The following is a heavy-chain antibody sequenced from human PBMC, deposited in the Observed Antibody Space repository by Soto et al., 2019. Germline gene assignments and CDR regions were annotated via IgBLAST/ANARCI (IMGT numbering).Heavy chain of an antibody. J-gene: IGHJ5*02. CDR3: ARAVMITFGGVIKVWFDP. D-gene: IGHD3-16*02. CDR1: GGSISSGGYS. CDR2: IYHSGST. Sequence: SETLSLTSAVSGGSISSGGYSLSWIRQPPGKGLEWIGYIYHSGSTYYNPSLKSRVTISVDRSKNQFSLKLSSVTAADTAVYYCARAVMITFGGVIKVWFDPWGQGTLVTVSS. V-gene: IGHV4-30-2*01.